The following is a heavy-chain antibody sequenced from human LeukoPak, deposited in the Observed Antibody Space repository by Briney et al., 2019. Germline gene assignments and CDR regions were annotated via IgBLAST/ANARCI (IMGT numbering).Heavy chain of an antibody. CDR1: GFTFSSYW. CDR2: IKQDGSEK. J-gene: IGHJ4*02. D-gene: IGHD3-3*01. V-gene: IGHV3-7*01. CDR3: AREMEYYDFWSGHGTFDY. Sequence: PGGSLRLSCAASGFTFSSYWMSWVRQAPGKGLEWVANIKQDGSEKYYVDSVKGRFTVSRDNAKNSLYPQMNSLRAEDTAVYYCAREMEYYDFWSGHGTFDYWGQGTLVTVSS.